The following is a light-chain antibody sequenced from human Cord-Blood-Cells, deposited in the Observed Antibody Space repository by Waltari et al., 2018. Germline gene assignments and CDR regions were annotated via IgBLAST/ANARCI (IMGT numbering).Light chain of an antibody. CDR3: QSYDSSLSANYV. CDR2: GNS. CDR1: SSNIGAGYD. V-gene: IGLV1-40*01. Sequence: QSVLTQPPSVSGAPGQRVTISCTGSSSNIGAGYDVHWYQQLPGTAPKLPIYGNSNRPSGVPDRFSGSKSGTSASLAITGLQAEDEADYYCQSYDSSLSANYVFGTGTKVTVL. J-gene: IGLJ1*01.